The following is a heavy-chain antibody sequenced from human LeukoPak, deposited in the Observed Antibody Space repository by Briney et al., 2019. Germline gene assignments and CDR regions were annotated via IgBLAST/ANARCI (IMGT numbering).Heavy chain of an antibody. D-gene: IGHD2-8*02. J-gene: IGHJ4*02. CDR3: AASLDLAVYGIDY. V-gene: IGHV3-23*01. CDR2: ISGRGEST. Sequence: PGGSLRLSCAASGFTFSSYAVSWVRQSLGKGLKWVSGISGRGESTYYADSVKGRFTISRDYSKNTVYLQVNSLRAEDTALYYCAASLDLAVYGIDYWGQGTLVTVSS. CDR1: GFTFSSYA.